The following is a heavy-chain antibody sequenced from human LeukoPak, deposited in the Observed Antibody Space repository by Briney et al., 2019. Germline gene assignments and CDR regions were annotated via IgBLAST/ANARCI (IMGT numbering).Heavy chain of an antibody. D-gene: IGHD6-13*01. Sequence: GESLKISCKGSGYSFTSYWISWVRQMPGKGLEWMGRIDPSDSYTNYSPSFQGHVTISADRSISTAYLQWSSLKASDTVMYYCAKTSSPQLGYYGMDVWGKGTTVTVSS. CDR1: GYSFTSYW. J-gene: IGHJ6*04. V-gene: IGHV5-10-1*01. CDR2: IDPSDSYT. CDR3: AKTSSPQLGYYGMDV.